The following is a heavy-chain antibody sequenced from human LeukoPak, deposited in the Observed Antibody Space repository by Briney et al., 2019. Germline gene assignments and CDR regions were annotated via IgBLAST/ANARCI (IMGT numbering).Heavy chain of an antibody. CDR3: ARHRRVGRHGTPFGLLDV. D-gene: IGHD3-16*01. J-gene: IGHJ6*04. Sequence: SETLSLTCTVSGVSISSYYWSWIRQPPGKGLEWVGYIYTSGSTNYNPSLKSRVTISVDTSKNQLSLKLSSVTAADTAVYYCARHRRVGRHGTPFGLLDVWGKGTTVTVSP. V-gene: IGHV4-4*09. CDR2: IYTSGST. CDR1: GVSISSYY.